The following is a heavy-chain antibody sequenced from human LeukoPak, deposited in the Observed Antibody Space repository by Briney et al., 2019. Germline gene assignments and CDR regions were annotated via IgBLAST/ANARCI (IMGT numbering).Heavy chain of an antibody. J-gene: IGHJ4*02. Sequence: GGSLRLSCTASGFTFGEYNMSWFRQAPGKGVEWVGFIGSKAYGGTTEYAASVKGRFTFSRDDSKSIAYLQMNSLKTEDTAVYYCTRGGDFAGYWGQGTLVTVSS. CDR1: GFTFGEYN. V-gene: IGHV3-49*03. CDR2: IGSKAYGGTT. CDR3: TRGGDFAGY.